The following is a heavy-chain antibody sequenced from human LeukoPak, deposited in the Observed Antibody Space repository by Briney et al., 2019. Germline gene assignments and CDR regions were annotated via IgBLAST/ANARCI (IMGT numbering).Heavy chain of an antibody. CDR1: GGSISDYY. V-gene: IGHV4-59*01. Sequence: SETLSLTCIVSGGSISDYYWSWIRQSPGMGLDWIGYIYYSGSTNYNPSLKSRVTVSVDTSKNQFSLKLSSVTAADTAVYYCARHGGPGYSSGWYSWFHPWGQGMLVTVSS. D-gene: IGHD6-19*01. J-gene: IGHJ5*02. CDR2: IYYSGST. CDR3: ARHGGPGYSSGWYSWFHP.